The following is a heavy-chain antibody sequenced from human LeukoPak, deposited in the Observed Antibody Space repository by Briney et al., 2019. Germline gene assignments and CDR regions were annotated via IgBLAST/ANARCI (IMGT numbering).Heavy chain of an antibody. CDR3: ARVGGLNWFDP. CDR2: ISADNGNT. V-gene: IGHV1-18*01. J-gene: IGHJ5*02. D-gene: IGHD3-22*01. Sequence: ASVKVSCKASGYTFSSYGISWVRQAPGQGLEWMGWISADNGNTNYVQKFQGRVTMTTDTSTSTAYMELRSLRSDDTAVYYCARVGGLNWFDPWGQGTLVTVSS. CDR1: GYTFSSYG.